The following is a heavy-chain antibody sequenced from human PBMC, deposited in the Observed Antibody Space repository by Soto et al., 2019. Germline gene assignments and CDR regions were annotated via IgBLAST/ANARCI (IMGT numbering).Heavy chain of an antibody. CDR1: GGSISRAGYS. Sequence: QLQLQESGSRLVKPSQTLSLTCAVSGGSISRAGYSWSWIRQSPGKGLEWIGYIYNSGSTFYNPSLESRLTISVDRSKNQLSLQLNSVTAADTAVYYCASSRVVTTYFDYWGQGTLVTVSS. J-gene: IGHJ4*02. V-gene: IGHV4-30-2*06. CDR3: ASSRVVTTYFDY. D-gene: IGHD2-21*02. CDR2: IYNSGST.